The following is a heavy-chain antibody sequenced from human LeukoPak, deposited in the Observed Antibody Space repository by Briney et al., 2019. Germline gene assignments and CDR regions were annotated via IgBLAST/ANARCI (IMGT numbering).Heavy chain of an antibody. D-gene: IGHD5-18*01. CDR2: ISSSGSTI. V-gene: IGHV3-48*03. CDR3: AGVVDRAMVDGELEGC. Sequence: QTGGSLRLSCAASGFTFGSYEMNWVRQAPGKGLEWVSYISSSGSTIYYADSVKGRFTISRDNAKNSLYLQMNSLRAEDTAVYYCAGVVDRAMVDGELEGCWGQGTLVTASS. J-gene: IGHJ4*02. CDR1: GFTFGSYE.